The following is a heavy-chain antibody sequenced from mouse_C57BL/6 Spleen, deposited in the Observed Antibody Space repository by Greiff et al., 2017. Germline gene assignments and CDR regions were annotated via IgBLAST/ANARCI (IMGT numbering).Heavy chain of an antibody. D-gene: IGHD2-1*01. V-gene: IGHV14-4*01. J-gene: IGHJ2*01. CDR1: GFNIKDDY. CDR3: TYWRYFDY. CDR2: IDPENGDT. Sequence: EVQLQQSGAELVRPGASVKLSCTASGFNIKDDYMHWVKQRPEQGLEWIGWIDPENGDTEYASKFQGKATITADTSSNTAYLQLSSLTSEDTAVYYCTYWRYFDYWGQGTTLTVSS.